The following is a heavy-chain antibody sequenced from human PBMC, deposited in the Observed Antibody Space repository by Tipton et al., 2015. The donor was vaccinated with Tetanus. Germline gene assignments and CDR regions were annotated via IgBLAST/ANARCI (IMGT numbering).Heavy chain of an antibody. CDR2: LYTSGST. CDR1: GGSFSGYY. V-gene: IGHV4-4*07. D-gene: IGHD5-12*01. CDR3: ARVRRGATTDLDY. Sequence: PGLVKPSETLSLTCAVYGGSFSGYYWSWIRQPAGKGLEWIGRLYTSGSTNYNPSLKSRVTMSLDTSKNQFSLKLSSVTAADTAVYYCARVRRGATTDLDYWGQGTLVTVSS. J-gene: IGHJ4*02.